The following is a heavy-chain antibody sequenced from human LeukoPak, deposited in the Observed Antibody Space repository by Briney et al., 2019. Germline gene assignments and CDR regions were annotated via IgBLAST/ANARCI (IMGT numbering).Heavy chain of an antibody. CDR2: ISGSVGST. Sequence: RGSLRLSCVASGFTFSNDAMSWVRQAPGEGLGWVSAISGSVGSTYYADSVKGRFTISRDNSKNTLYLQMNSLRAEDTAVYYCAKDLAATQLSYFDYWGQGTLVTVSS. V-gene: IGHV3-23*01. J-gene: IGHJ4*02. CDR3: AKDLAATQLSYFDY. CDR1: GFTFSNDA. D-gene: IGHD2-15*01.